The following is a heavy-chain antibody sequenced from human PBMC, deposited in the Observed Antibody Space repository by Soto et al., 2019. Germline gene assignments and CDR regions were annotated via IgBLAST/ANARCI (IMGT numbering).Heavy chain of an antibody. CDR1: GFAFSTFS. J-gene: IGHJ4*02. V-gene: IGHV3-21*01. CDR2: IDTRSDI. D-gene: IGHD6-13*01. Sequence: PGGSLRLSCAASGFAFSTFSMNWVRQAPGKGLEWVSSIDTRSDIYYADSVKGRFTISRDTAKNSVDLQMNSLRADDTAVYYCARIRMYYSSSEAAYYLDYWGQGVLVTVSS. CDR3: ARIRMYYSSSEAAYYLDY.